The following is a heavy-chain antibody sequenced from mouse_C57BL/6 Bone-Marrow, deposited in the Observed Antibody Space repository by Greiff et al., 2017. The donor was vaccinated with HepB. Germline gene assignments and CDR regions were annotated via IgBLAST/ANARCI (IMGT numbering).Heavy chain of an antibody. Sequence: EVQRVESGAELVRPGASVKLSCTASGFNIKDDYMHWVKQRPEQGLEWIGWIDPENGDTEYASKFQGKATITADTSSNTAYLQLSSLTSEDTAVYYCTTNGSSTSYFDYWGQGTTLTVSS. CDR3: TTNGSSTSYFDY. D-gene: IGHD1-1*01. V-gene: IGHV14-4*01. CDR1: GFNIKDDY. J-gene: IGHJ2*01. CDR2: IDPENGDT.